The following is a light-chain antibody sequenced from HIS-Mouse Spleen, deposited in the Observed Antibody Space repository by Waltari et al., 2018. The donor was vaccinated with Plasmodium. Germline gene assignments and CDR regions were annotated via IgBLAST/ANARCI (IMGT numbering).Light chain of an antibody. Sequence: QSALTQPASVSGSPGQSITISCTGTSSDVGSYNLVSWYQQHPGKTPKLMIYVGSKRPSWVSIRFSGSKSGNTASLTISGLQAEDEADYYCCSYAGSSTFVVFGGGTKLTVL. CDR1: SSDVGSYNL. CDR2: VGS. V-gene: IGLV2-23*03. J-gene: IGLJ2*01. CDR3: CSYAGSSTFVV.